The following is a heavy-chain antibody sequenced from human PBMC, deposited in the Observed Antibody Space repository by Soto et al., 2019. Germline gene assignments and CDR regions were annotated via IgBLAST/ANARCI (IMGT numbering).Heavy chain of an antibody. CDR3: ARAPITFGGVRTAFDI. D-gene: IGHD3-16*01. CDR2: IYYSGST. Sequence: SETLSLTCTVSGGSISSGDYYWSWIRQPPGKGLEWIGYIYYSGSTYYNPSLKSRVTISVDTSKNQFSLKLSSVTAADTAVYYCARAPITFGGVRTAFDIWGQGTMVTVSS. J-gene: IGHJ3*02. V-gene: IGHV4-30-4*01. CDR1: GGSISSGDYY.